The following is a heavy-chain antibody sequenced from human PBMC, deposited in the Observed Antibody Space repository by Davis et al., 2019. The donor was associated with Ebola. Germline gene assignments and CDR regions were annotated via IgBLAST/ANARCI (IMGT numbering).Heavy chain of an antibody. CDR3: ARSLDYYSSSGYLFDY. V-gene: IGHV4-31*11. J-gene: IGHJ4*02. D-gene: IGHD3-22*01. CDR2: IYYSGST. CDR1: GGSISSGGYS. Sequence: SETLSLTCAVSGGSISSGGYSWSWLRQPPGKGLEWIGYIYYSGSTYYNPSLKGRVSISLHTSKNQFSLKVSSVTAADTAVYYCARSLDYYSSSGYLFDYWGQGTLVTVSS.